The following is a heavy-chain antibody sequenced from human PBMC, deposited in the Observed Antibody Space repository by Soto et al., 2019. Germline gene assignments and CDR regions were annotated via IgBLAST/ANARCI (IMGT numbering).Heavy chain of an antibody. Sequence: PLETLSLTCSASGLSLTIHDWTRIRQTRGKRLEWPGYIYYTGSTNYTPSLKGRLTMSIDTPSNPFSLNMSSVTAAHTAIYYSERLRDRSGTASIYNGMDVWGPGTMVT. CDR1: GLSLTIHD. CDR3: ERLRDRSGTASIYNGMDV. D-gene: IGHD3-22*01. V-gene: IGHV4-59*11. CDR2: IYYTGST. J-gene: IGHJ6*02.